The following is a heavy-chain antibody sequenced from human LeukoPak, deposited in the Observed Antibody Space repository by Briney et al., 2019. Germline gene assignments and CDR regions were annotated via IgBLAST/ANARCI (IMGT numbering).Heavy chain of an antibody. J-gene: IGHJ6*03. Sequence: SETLSLTCTVSGGSISSYYWTWIRQPPGKGLEWIGYIYYSGSTYYNPSLRSRVTISVDTSKNQFSLKLSSVTAADTAVYYCARSSEGRYYYDSSGYSYYYYYMDVWGKGTTVTISS. CDR2: IYYSGST. CDR1: GGSISSYY. V-gene: IGHV4-59*01. CDR3: ARSSEGRYYYDSSGYSYYYYYMDV. D-gene: IGHD3-22*01.